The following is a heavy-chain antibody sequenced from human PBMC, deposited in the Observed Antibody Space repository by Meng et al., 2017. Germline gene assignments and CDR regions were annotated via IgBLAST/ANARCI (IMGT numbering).Heavy chain of an antibody. J-gene: IGHJ6*02. Sequence: GESLKISCAASGFTFSSCGMHWVRQAPGKGLEWVAVIWYDGSNKYYADSVKGRFTISRDNSKNTLYLQMNRMRAEDTDVYYCAREVGYSGYDFLFVSPDYGMDVWGQGTTVTVSS. CDR1: GFTFSSCG. CDR3: AREVGYSGYDFLFVSPDYGMDV. D-gene: IGHD5-12*01. V-gene: IGHV3-33*01. CDR2: IWYDGSNK.